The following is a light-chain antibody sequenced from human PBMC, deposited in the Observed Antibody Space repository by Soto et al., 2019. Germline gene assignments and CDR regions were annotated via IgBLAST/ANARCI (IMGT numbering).Light chain of an antibody. Sequence: EVVLTQSPDTLSLSPGETATLSCRASQSVDRYVDWYQQKLGQAPRLLIYDAYTRATGVAARFTGSGSATDFSLTITSLEPEDFAVYYCQQRANWPSTFGPGTKVE. CDR2: DAY. CDR1: QSVDRY. V-gene: IGKV3-11*01. CDR3: QQRANWPST. J-gene: IGKJ2*02.